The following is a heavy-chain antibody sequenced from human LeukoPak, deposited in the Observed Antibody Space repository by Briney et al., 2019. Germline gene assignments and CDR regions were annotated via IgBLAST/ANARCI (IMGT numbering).Heavy chain of an antibody. V-gene: IGHV3-30*18. CDR2: ISFDGSNK. Sequence: GGSLRLSCAASGFPFSPYGMHWVRQAPGKGLEWVAVISFDGSNKYYAESVKGRFTISRDNSKNTLYLQMNSLRAEDTAVYYCAKEEMDGYYRYYFDYWGQGTLVTVSS. CDR1: GFPFSPYG. J-gene: IGHJ4*02. CDR3: AKEEMDGYYRYYFDY. D-gene: IGHD3-22*01.